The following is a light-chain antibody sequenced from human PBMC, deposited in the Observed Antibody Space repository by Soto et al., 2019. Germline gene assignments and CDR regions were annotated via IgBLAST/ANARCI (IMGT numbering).Light chain of an antibody. CDR2: GAT. CDR1: QTVGRDY. J-gene: IGKJ4*01. CDR3: HQYAYSPLT. V-gene: IGKV3-20*01. Sequence: IVLTQSPGTLSISPGEGATLSCRASQTVGRDYLAWYQQKPGQAPRLLVHGATSRATGIPDRFSGSGSGKDFNLTISRLEPEDFAVYFCHQYAYSPLTFGCGNKVDIX.